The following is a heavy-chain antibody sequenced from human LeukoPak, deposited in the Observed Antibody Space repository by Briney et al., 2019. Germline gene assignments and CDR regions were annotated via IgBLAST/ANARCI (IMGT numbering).Heavy chain of an antibody. CDR3: ARSDYGGFYDMCDF. CDR1: GSTVSSNP. CDR2: IYSDNT. Sequence: PGGSLRPPCTFSGSTVSSNPMSWFRKAPGKGLERVSFIYSDNTHYSDSVKGRFTISRDNSNNTLYLQMDSLRPEDTALYFCARSDYGGFYDMCDFWGQGTLVIVSS. V-gene: IGHV3-53*05. J-gene: IGHJ4*02. D-gene: IGHD4-23*01.